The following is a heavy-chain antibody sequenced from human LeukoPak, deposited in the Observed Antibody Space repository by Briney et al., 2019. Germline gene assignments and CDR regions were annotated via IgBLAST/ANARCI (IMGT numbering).Heavy chain of an antibody. V-gene: IGHV3-48*01. J-gene: IGHJ3*02. Sequence: PGGSLRLSCAASGFTLSSYSMNWVRQAPGKGLEWDSYISSSSSTLYYADSVKGRFTISRDNSENTLYLQMNSLRAEDTAVYYCAKDPPLWAAESQVSDAFDIWGQGTMVTVSS. CDR1: GFTLSSYS. CDR3: AKDPPLWAAESQVSDAFDI. CDR2: ISSSSSTL. D-gene: IGHD6-13*01.